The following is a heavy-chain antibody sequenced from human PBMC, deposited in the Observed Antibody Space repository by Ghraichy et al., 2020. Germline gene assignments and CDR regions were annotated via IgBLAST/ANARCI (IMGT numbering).Heavy chain of an antibody. D-gene: IGHD3-10*01. J-gene: IGHJ2*01. Sequence: SETLSLTCTVSGGSISSSSYYWGWIRQPPGKGLEWIGSIYYSGSTYYNPSLKSRVTISVDTSKNQFSLKLSSVTAADTAVYYCASPYYYGSGSYYKEHWYFDLWGRGTLVTVSS. CDR1: GGSISSSSYY. V-gene: IGHV4-39*01. CDR3: ASPYYYGSGSYYKEHWYFDL. CDR2: IYYSGST.